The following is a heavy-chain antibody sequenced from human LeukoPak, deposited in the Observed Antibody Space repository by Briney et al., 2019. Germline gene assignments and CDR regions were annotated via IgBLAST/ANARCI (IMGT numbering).Heavy chain of an antibody. CDR3: ASGRGVGATTFDY. D-gene: IGHD1-26*01. Sequence: GGSLRLSCAASGFTFSSYSMNWVRQAPGKGLEWVSSISSSSSYIYYADSVKGRFTISRDNAKNSLYLQMNSLRAEDTAVYYCASGRGVGATTFDYWGQGTLVTVSS. V-gene: IGHV3-21*01. CDR2: ISSSSSYI. CDR1: GFTFSSYS. J-gene: IGHJ4*02.